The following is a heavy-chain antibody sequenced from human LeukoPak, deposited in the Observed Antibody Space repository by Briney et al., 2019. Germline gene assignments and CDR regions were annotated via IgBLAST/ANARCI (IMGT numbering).Heavy chain of an antibody. V-gene: IGHV4-59*08. J-gene: IGHJ2*01. CDR1: GGSISSYY. CDR2: IYYSGSN. Sequence: SGTLSLTCTVSGGSISSYYWSWIRQPPGKGLEWMGYIYYSGSNNYNPSLKSRVTISVDTSKTQFSLKLSSVTAADTAVYYCASAYSSSTNCYPHYWYFDLWGRGTLVTVSS. D-gene: IGHD2-2*01. CDR3: ASAYSSSTNCYPHYWYFDL.